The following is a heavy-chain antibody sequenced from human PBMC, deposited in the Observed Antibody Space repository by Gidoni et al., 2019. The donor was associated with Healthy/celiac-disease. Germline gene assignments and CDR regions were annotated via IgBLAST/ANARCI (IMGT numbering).Heavy chain of an antibody. Sequence: VSCKASGGTFSSYAISWVRQAPGQGLEWMGGIIPIFGTANYAQKFQSRVTITADESTSTAYMELSSLRSEDTAVYYCARGIAATTFDYWGQGTLVTVSS. CDR2: IIPIFGTA. CDR3: ARGIAATTFDY. D-gene: IGHD6-6*01. J-gene: IGHJ4*02. CDR1: GGTFSSYA. V-gene: IGHV1-69*01.